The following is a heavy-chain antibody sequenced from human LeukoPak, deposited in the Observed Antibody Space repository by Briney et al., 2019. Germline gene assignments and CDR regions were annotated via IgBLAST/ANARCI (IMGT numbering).Heavy chain of an antibody. V-gene: IGHV4-59*06. CDR3: ARALPYSSSWYYYYYGMDV. Sequence: PSETLSLTCTVSGGSISSYYWSWIRQHPGKGLEWIGYIYYSGSTYYNPSLKSRVTISVDTSKNQFSLKLSSVTAADTAVYYCARALPYSSSWYYYYYGMDVWGQGTTVTVSS. D-gene: IGHD6-13*01. CDR2: IYYSGST. CDR1: GGSISSYY. J-gene: IGHJ6*02.